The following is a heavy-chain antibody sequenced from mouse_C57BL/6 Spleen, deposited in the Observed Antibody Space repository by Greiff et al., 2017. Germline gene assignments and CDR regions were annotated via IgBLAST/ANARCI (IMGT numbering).Heavy chain of an antibody. Sequence: QVQLQQPGTELVKPGASVKLSCKASGYTFTSSWLHWVKQRPGQGLEWIGNINPSNGGTNYNEKFKSKATLTVDKSSGTAYRQRSSLTSEDSAVYYCARGLDYGIAMDYWGQGTSVTVSS. CDR2: INPSNGGT. CDR1: GYTFTSSW. V-gene: IGHV1-53*01. CDR3: ARGLDYGIAMDY. J-gene: IGHJ4*01. D-gene: IGHD1-1*01.